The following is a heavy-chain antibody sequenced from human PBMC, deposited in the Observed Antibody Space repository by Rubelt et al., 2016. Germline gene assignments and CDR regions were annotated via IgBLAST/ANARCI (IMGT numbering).Heavy chain of an antibody. CDR3: ARQVNYYGSGSALGY. V-gene: IGHV4-61*01. CDR2: IYYSGST. Sequence: QVQLQESGPGLVKPSETLSLTCTVSGGSVSSGSYYWSWIRQPPGTGLEWIGYIYYSGSTNYNPSLKSRVTISVDTSKNQFSLKLSSVTAADTAVYYCARQVNYYGSGSALGYWGQGTLVTVSS. J-gene: IGHJ4*02. CDR1: GGSVSSGSYY. D-gene: IGHD3-10*01.